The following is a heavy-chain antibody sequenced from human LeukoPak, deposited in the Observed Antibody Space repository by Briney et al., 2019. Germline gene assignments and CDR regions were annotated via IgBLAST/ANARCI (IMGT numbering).Heavy chain of an antibody. CDR3: ARGLSGYASSLGY. CDR1: GFTFSSYW. D-gene: IGHD6-6*01. CDR2: INSDGSST. Sequence: GGSLRLSCAASGFTFSSYWMHWVRQAPGKGLVWVSRINSDGSSTSYADSVRGRFSISRDNAKNTLYPQMNSLRAEDTAVYYCARGLSGYASSLGYWGQGTLVTVSA. V-gene: IGHV3-74*01. J-gene: IGHJ4*02.